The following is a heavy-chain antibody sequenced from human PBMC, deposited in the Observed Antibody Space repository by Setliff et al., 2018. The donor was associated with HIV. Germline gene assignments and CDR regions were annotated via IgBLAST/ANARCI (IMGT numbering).Heavy chain of an antibody. J-gene: IGHJ5*02. CDR1: GTTFTSCE. D-gene: IGHD2-21*02. Sequence: ASVKASCKASGTTFTSCEINWVRQATGQGLEWMGWMNPNSGNTGYAQKFQGRVTITRSPSISTAYMELSSLRPKDTAVYYCAGVVTGGENWFGPWGQGTLVTVSS. CDR3: AGVVTGGENWFGP. V-gene: IGHV1-8*03. CDR2: MNPNSGNT.